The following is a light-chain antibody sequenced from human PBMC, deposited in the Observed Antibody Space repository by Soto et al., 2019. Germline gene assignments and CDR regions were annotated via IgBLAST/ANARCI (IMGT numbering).Light chain of an antibody. J-gene: IGLJ2*01. CDR2: YDN. CDR3: QVWDSSSDHVV. V-gene: IGLV3-21*04. Sequence: SYELTQPPSVSVAPGKTARITCGGNNIGSKSVHWYQQKPGQAPVLVIYYDNDRPSGIPERFSGSNSGNTATLTISRVEAXXXXDYYCQVWDSSSDHVVFGGGTKL. CDR1: NIGSKS.